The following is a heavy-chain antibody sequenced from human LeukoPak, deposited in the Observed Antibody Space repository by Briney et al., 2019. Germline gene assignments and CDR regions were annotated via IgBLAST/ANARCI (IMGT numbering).Heavy chain of an antibody. CDR2: INPNSGGT. Sequence: ASVKVSCKASGYTFTSYGISWVRQAPGQGLEWMGWINPNSGGTNYAQKFQGRVTMTRDTSISTAYMELSSLRSDDTAVYYCARGGYSGTEKPNDYWGQGTLVTVSS. J-gene: IGHJ4*02. CDR1: GYTFTSYG. D-gene: IGHD1-26*01. CDR3: ARGGYSGTEKPNDY. V-gene: IGHV1-2*02.